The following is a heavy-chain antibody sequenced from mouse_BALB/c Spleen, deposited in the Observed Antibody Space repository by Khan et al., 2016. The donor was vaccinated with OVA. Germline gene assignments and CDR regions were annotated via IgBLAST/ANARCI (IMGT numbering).Heavy chain of an antibody. CDR2: IDPFNGGT. CDR1: GYSFTSYY. V-gene: IGHV1S29*02. CDR3: ARGTFDY. J-gene: IGHJ3*01. D-gene: IGHD3-3*01. Sequence: EVQLQESGPDLMKPGASVNISCKASGYSFTSYYIHWVKQSHGKSLEWIGYIDPFNGGTDYNQKFKGKATLTVDKSSNTAYMQPSSLTSEDSAVYYCARGTFDYWGQGTLVTVST.